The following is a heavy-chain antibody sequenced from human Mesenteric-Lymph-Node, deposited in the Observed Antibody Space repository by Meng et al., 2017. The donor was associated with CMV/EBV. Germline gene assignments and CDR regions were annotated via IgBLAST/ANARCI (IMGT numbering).Heavy chain of an antibody. D-gene: IGHD3-16*01. V-gene: IGHV1-3*04. Sequence: QVQLVQSGAEVQKPGASVKFSCKASGYTFSSYAMHWVRQAPGQRLEWMGWINIVEDKTKTSQNFQGRVTLTRDTSANTAYMELSSLRSDDTAVYYCARTNNWGFDYWGQGTLVTVSS. J-gene: IGHJ4*02. CDR1: GYTFSSYA. CDR3: ARTNNWGFDY. CDR2: INIVEDKT.